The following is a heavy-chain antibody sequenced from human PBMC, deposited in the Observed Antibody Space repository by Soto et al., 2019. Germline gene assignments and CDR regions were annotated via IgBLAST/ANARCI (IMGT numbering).Heavy chain of an antibody. CDR2: ISSSSSYI. CDR1: GFTFSSYS. D-gene: IGHD6-13*01. V-gene: IGHV3-21*01. J-gene: IGHJ6*02. CDR3: ARGVEAAQKYYYYGMDV. Sequence: GGSLRLSCAASGFTFSSYSMNWVRQAPGKGLEWVSSISSSSSYIYYADSVKGRFTISRDNAKNSLYLQMNSLRAEDTAVYYCARGVEAAQKYYYYGMDVWGQGTTVTVSS.